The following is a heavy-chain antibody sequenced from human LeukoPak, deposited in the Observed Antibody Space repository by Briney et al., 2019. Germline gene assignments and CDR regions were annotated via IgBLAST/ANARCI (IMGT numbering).Heavy chain of an antibody. CDR1: GGSISYYY. CDR3: ARGWPGQRLLDY. J-gene: IGHJ4*02. Sequence: SETLSLTCTVSGGSISYYYWSWIRQPAGKGLEWIGRISTSGSTNYNPSLKSRVTISVDTSKNQFSLKLSSVTAADTAVYYCARGWPGQRLLDYWGQGTLVTVSS. V-gene: IGHV4-4*07. CDR2: ISTSGST.